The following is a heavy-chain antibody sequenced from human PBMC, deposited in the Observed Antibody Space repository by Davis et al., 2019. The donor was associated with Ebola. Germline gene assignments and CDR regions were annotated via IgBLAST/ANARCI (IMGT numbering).Heavy chain of an antibody. J-gene: IGHJ3*02. CDR2: IKSKTDGGTT. D-gene: IGHD6-6*01. V-gene: IGHV3-15*01. CDR3: TSQYSSI. CDR1: EFTFSGYA. Sequence: PGGSLRLSCAASEFTFSGYAMSWVRQAPGKGLEWVGRIKSKTDGGTTDYAAPVKGRFAISRDDSKNTLYLQMNSQKTEDTAVYYCTSQYSSIWGQGTMVTVSS.